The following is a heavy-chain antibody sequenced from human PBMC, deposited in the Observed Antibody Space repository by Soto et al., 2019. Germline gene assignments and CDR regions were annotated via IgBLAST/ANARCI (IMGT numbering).Heavy chain of an antibody. CDR1: GGSISRSNW. J-gene: IGHJ2*01. D-gene: IGHD6-13*01. CDR2: IYHSGNT. CDR3: TRVLAALGTRWYVDL. Sequence: QVQLQESGPGLVKPSGTLSVTCAVSGGSISRSNWWSWVRQPPGKGLEWIGEIYHSGNTNYNPSLKSRVTISVDKSNNQFSLNLTSVTAADTAVYYCTRVLAALGTRWYVDLWGRGTLVSVSS. V-gene: IGHV4-4*02.